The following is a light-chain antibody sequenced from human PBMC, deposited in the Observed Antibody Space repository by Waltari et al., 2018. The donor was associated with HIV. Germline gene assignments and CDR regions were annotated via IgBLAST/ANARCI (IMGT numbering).Light chain of an antibody. V-gene: IGLV1-51*01. CDR2: DTN. J-gene: IGLJ2*01. CDR1: SSNIGNHY. CDR3: GTWDSSLSAGV. Sequence: QSVLTQPPSVSAAPGQKVTISCSGSSSNIGNHYVSRCQKLPGTAPKLLIYDTNKRPSGIPDRFYGSKSGTSATLGITGLQTGDEADYYCGTWDSSLSAGVIGGGTKLTVL.